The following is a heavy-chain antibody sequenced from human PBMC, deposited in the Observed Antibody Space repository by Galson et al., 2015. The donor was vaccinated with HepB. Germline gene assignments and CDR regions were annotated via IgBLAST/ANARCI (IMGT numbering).Heavy chain of an antibody. D-gene: IGHD3-10*01. CDR2: IIPIFGTA. CDR3: ARGLNYYGSGKYYYYYMDV. J-gene: IGHJ6*03. V-gene: IGHV1-69*13. CDR1: GGTFSSYA. Sequence: SVKVSCKASGGTFSSYAISWVRQAPGQGLEWMGGIIPIFGTANYAQKFQGRVTITADESTSTAYMELSSLRSEDTAVYYCARGLNYYGSGKYYYYYMDVWGKGTTVTVSS.